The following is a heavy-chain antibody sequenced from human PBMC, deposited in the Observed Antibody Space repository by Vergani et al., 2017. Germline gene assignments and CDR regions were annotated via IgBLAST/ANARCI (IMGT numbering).Heavy chain of an antibody. CDR3: AKVYGSTSCPYGGGAFDV. D-gene: IGHD2-2*01. J-gene: IGHJ3*01. CDR1: GFTFNSYA. Sequence: QLLESGGGLIQPGGSLRLSCAASGFTFNSYAMTWVRQAPGKGLEWVSGINNKGGSTYYADSLKGRFTIARDNSKNTLYLQMTDLRAEDTATYYCAKVYGSTSCPYGGGAFDVWGHGTMVTVSS. V-gene: IGHV3-23*01. CDR2: INNKGGST.